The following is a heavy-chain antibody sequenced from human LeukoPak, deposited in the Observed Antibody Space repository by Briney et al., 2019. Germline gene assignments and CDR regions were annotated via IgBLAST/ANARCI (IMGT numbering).Heavy chain of an antibody. D-gene: IGHD6-19*01. CDR1: GYTLTELS. CDR2: FDPEDGET. CDR3: ARGYSSGWKDY. J-gene: IGHJ4*02. Sequence: ASVKVSCKVSGYTLTELSMHWVRQAPGKGLEWMGGFDPEDGETIYAQKFQGRVTMTRNTSISTAYMELSSLRSEDTAVYYCARGYSSGWKDYWGQGTLVTVSS. V-gene: IGHV1-24*01.